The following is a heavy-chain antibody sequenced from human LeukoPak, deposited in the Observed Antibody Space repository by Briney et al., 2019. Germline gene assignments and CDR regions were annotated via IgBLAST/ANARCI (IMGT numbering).Heavy chain of an antibody. CDR1: GFPFSRYD. Sequence: PGGSLRLSCAASGFPFSRYDMNWVRQATGKGLEWVSAIGTVGDPYYPGSVKGRFTISRENAKNSLYLQMNSLRAGDTAVYYCARGFLGDAFDIWGQGTMVTVSS. J-gene: IGHJ3*02. CDR2: IGTVGDP. CDR3: ARGFLGDAFDI. D-gene: IGHD3-3*01. V-gene: IGHV3-13*05.